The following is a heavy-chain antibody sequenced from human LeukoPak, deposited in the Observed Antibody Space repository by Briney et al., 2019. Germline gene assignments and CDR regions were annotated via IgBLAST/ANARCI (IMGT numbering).Heavy chain of an antibody. CDR3: ARFGLPYSIDL. D-gene: IGHD3/OR15-3a*01. CDR2: IRPDGSTV. CDR1: GFTFSQHS. J-gene: IGHJ6*02. Sequence: PGGSLRFSCIASGFTFSQHSMSWVRQARVKGLEWVASIRPDGSTVFYVDSVKGRFTFSRDNAKNSLDLQMNSLRAEDTAVYYCARFGLPYSIDLWGQGTMVTVSS. V-gene: IGHV3-7*01.